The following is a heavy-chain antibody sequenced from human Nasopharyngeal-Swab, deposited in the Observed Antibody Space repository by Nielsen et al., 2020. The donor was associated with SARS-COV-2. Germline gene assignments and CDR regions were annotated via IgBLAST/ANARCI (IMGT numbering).Heavy chain of an antibody. J-gene: IGHJ6*02. D-gene: IGHD2-2*01. CDR3: ARGGGRVVVVPAARVRSYYYGMDV. Sequence: RQAPGKGLEWIGEINHSGSTNYNPSLKSRVTISVDTSKNQFSLQLSSVTAADTAVYYCARGGGRVVVVPAARVRSYYYGMDVWGQGTTVTVSS. CDR2: INHSGST. V-gene: IGHV4-34*01.